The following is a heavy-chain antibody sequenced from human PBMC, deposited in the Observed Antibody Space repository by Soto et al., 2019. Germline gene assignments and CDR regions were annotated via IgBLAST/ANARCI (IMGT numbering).Heavy chain of an antibody. J-gene: IGHJ4*02. D-gene: IGHD2-15*01. CDR2: IYYSGST. CDR1: GGSISSSSHY. Sequence: SETLSHTCNVSGGSISSSSHYRGWIRQPPGKWLEWIGSIYYSGSTSYNPFLKSRVTISVDTSKNQFSLKLSSLTAADTAVYYCARVVVYFDYWGQGTLVTVS. V-gene: IGHV4-39*01. CDR3: ARVVVYFDY.